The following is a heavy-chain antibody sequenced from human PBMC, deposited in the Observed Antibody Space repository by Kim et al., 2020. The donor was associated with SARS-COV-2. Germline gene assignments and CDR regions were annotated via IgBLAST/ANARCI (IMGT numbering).Heavy chain of an antibody. J-gene: IGHJ4*02. CDR3: LYLSDVVPAAPTVDY. D-gene: IGHD2-2*01. CDR1: GYTFTSYA. CDR2: INAGNGNT. Sequence: ASVKVSCKASGYTFTSYAMHWVRQAPGQRLEWMGWINAGNGNTKYSQKFQGRVTITRDTSASTAYMELSSLRSEDTAVYYCLYLSDVVPAAPTVDYWGQGTLVTVSS. V-gene: IGHV1-3*01.